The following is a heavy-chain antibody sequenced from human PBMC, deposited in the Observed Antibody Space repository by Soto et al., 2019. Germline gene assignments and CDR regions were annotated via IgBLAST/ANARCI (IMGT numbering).Heavy chain of an antibody. V-gene: IGHV1-8*01. CDR1: GYTFTSYD. J-gene: IGHJ6*02. Sequence: GASVKVSCKASGYTFTSYDINWVRQATGQGLEWMGWMNPNSGNTGYAQKFQGRVTITADESTSTAYMELSSLRSEDTAVYYCARTVGCSSTSCGSYGMDVWGQGTTVTVSS. CDR2: MNPNSGNT. CDR3: ARTVGCSSTSCGSYGMDV. D-gene: IGHD2-2*01.